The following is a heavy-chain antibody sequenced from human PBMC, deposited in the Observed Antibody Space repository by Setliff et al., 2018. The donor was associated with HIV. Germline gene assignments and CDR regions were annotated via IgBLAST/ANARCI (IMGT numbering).Heavy chain of an antibody. CDR2: IYHSGIT. D-gene: IGHD1-26*01. CDR3: ARLGYSGSLVGAFDI. J-gene: IGHJ3*02. CDR1: GYSISSGYY. Sequence: LSLTCTVSGYSISSGYYWGWIRQPPGKGLEWIGSIYHSGITYYNSSLKSRVTISVDTSKNQFSLNLTSVTAADTAMYYCARLGYSGSLVGAFDIWGQGTMVTVSS. V-gene: IGHV4-38-2*02.